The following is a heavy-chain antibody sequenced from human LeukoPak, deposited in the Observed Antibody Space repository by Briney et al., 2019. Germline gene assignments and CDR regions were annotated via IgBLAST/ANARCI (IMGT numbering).Heavy chain of an antibody. Sequence: GGSLRLSCAASGFTFSRNAMHWVRQAPGKGLEWVTVIWYDGSNKYYADSVKGRFTISRDNSKSTLYLQMNSLRVEDTAVYYCVSRGGYSYGLDYWGQGTPVTVSS. CDR3: VSRGGYSYGLDY. V-gene: IGHV3-33*01. CDR1: GFTFSRNA. CDR2: IWYDGSNK. D-gene: IGHD5-18*01. J-gene: IGHJ4*02.